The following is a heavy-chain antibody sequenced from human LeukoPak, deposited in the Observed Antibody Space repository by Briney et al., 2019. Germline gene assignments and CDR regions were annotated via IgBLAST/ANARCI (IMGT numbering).Heavy chain of an antibody. J-gene: IGHJ4*02. Sequence: SETLSLTXAVSGGSISSYYWSWIRQTPGKGLEWIGYIYYSGSTNYNPSLKSRVTISVDTSENQFSLKLSSVTAADTAVYYCARFSDQIAIFGVVNYFLGDWGQGILVTVSS. D-gene: IGHD3-3*01. CDR2: IYYSGST. CDR1: GGSISSYY. V-gene: IGHV4-59*01. CDR3: ARFSDQIAIFGVVNYFLGD.